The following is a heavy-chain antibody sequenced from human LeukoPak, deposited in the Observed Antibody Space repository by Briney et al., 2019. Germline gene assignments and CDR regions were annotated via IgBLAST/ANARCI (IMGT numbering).Heavy chain of an antibody. J-gene: IGHJ4*02. CDR3: ASYTAMVPGYFDY. CDR2: INLRGST. Sequence: KPSETLSLTCAVYGGSFNDYYWNWIRQPPGKGLEWIGEINLRGSTTYNPSLKSRVTISLDESKNQFSLKLSSVTAADTAVYYCASYTAMVPGYFDYWGQGTLVTVSS. V-gene: IGHV4-34*01. D-gene: IGHD5-18*01. CDR1: GGSFNDYY.